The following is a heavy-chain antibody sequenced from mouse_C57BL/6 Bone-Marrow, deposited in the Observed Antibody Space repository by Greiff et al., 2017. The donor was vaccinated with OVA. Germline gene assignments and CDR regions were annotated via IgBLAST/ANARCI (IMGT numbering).Heavy chain of an antibody. D-gene: IGHD2-1*01. CDR1: GYTFTDYN. J-gene: IGHJ1*03. V-gene: IGHV1-18*01. CDR2: INPNNGGT. CDR3: ARRRLYGNYGYFDV. Sequence: VQLQQSGPELVKPGASVKIPCKASGYTFTDYNMDWVKQSHGKSLEWIGDINPNNGGTIYNQKFKGKATLTVDKSSSTAYMELRSLTSEDTAVYYCARRRLYGNYGYFDVWGTGTTVTVSS.